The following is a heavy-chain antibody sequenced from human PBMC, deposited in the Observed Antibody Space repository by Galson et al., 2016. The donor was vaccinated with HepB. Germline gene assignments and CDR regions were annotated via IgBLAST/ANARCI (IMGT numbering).Heavy chain of an antibody. CDR1: RGAISSSTNY. Sequence: SETLSLTCTVSRGAISSSTNYWVWIRQPPGKGLEWIASMFYSGSSGYNPSLKSRVTMSVDTPKNQFSLKMTSVTVEDTAVYYCARWSVGTMLSVWGQGTLVTVSS. V-gene: IGHV4-39*01. J-gene: IGHJ4*02. CDR3: ARWSVGTMLSV. CDR2: MFYSGSS. D-gene: IGHD2-8*01.